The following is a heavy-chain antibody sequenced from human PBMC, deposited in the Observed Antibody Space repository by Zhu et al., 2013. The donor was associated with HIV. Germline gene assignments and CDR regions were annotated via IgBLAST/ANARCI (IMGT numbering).Heavy chain of an antibody. CDR2: IVVASGNT. CDR3: AADRNYYDSSGLWY. D-gene: IGHD3-22*01. V-gene: IGHV1-58*01. CDR1: GFTFTNSA. J-gene: IGHJ4*02. Sequence: QLVQSGAEVKKPGTSVKVSCKASGFTFTNSAVQWVRQARGQRLEWIGWIVVASGNTNYAQKFQERVTLTRDMSTRTVYMELSSLRSEDTAVYFCAADRNYYDSSGLWYWGQGTLVTVSS.